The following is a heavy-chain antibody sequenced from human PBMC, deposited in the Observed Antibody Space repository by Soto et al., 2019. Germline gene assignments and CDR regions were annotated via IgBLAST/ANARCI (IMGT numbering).Heavy chain of an antibody. Sequence: LRLSCAASGFTFSSYAMSWVRQAPGKGLEWVSAISGSGGSTYYADSVKGRFTISRDNSKNTLYLQMNSLRAEDTAVYYCAKDQRSYYDFWSGYSTAYFDYWGQGTLVTVSS. D-gene: IGHD3-3*01. V-gene: IGHV3-23*01. CDR1: GFTFSSYA. CDR2: ISGSGGST. CDR3: AKDQRSYYDFWSGYSTAYFDY. J-gene: IGHJ4*02.